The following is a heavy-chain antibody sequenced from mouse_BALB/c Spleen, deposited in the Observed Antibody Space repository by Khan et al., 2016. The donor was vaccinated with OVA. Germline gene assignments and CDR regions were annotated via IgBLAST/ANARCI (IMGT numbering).Heavy chain of an antibody. J-gene: IGHJ2*01. Sequence: EVQLKESGPGLVKPSQSLSLTCTVTGYSITSDCAWNWIRQFPGNKLEWMGYISYSGSTSYNPSLKSRISITRDTSKNQFFLQLNSVTTEDTATYYCARSIMANWGQGTTLTVSS. CDR2: ISYSGST. CDR3: ARSIMAN. CDR1: GYSITSDCA. V-gene: IGHV3-2*02.